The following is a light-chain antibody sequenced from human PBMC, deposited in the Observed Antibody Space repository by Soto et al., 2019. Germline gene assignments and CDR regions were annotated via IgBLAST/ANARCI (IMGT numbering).Light chain of an antibody. CDR1: QSVSSN. CDR3: QQYDNWPPIT. Sequence: EIVMTQSPATLSVSPGERATLSCRASQSVSSNLAWYQQKPGRAPRLLIYGASTRATGIPARFSGSGSGTEFTLTISSPQSEDFAVYYCQQYDNWPPITFGQGTRLEIK. V-gene: IGKV3-15*01. J-gene: IGKJ5*01. CDR2: GAS.